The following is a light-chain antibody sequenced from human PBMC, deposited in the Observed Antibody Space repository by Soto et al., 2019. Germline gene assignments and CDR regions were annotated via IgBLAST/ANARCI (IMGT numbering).Light chain of an antibody. CDR1: QSISTC. CDR2: AAS. J-gene: IGKJ5*01. Sequence: DIVLTQSPSSLSLSPVERATISCRASQSISTCLAWYQQKPGRAPRLLIYAASIRASGSPERFSGSGSGTDFTLTISRLQPEDFAVYYCQQYGSYPMTFGQGTRLEIK. V-gene: IGKV3-20*01. CDR3: QQYGSYPMT.